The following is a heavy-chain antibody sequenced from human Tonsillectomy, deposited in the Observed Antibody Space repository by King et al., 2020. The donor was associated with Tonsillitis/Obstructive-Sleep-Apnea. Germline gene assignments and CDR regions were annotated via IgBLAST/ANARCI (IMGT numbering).Heavy chain of an antibody. D-gene: IGHD2-2*02. J-gene: IGHJ4*02. CDR2: INTNTGKP. V-gene: IGHV7-4-1*02. Sequence: VQLVESGSELKKPGASVRVSCKASGYTFTTYAMNWVRQTPGQGLEWMGWINTNTGKPTYAQDFTGRFVFSLDPSVSTAYLQINSLKAEDTAVYYCATYPEVPGAIGYWGQGTLVTVSS. CDR3: ATYPEVPGAIGY. CDR1: GYTFTTYA.